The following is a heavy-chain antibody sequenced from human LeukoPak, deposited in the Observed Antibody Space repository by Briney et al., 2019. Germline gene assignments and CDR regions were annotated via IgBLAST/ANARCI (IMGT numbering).Heavy chain of an antibody. CDR2: FYRGETT. V-gene: IGHV3-53*01. Sequence: GGSLRLSCVVSGFTVSSSCMYWVRQAPGKGLEWVSFFYRGETTYYAESVRGRFTISRDISKNTLYLLMNSLIPEDTAVYYCAREVVSIPSYFDSWGQGTLVTVSS. J-gene: IGHJ4*02. CDR1: GFTVSSSC. CDR3: AREVVSIPSYFDS. D-gene: IGHD2-15*01.